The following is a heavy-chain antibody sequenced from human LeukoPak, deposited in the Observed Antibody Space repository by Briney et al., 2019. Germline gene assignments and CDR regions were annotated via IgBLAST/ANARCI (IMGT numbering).Heavy chain of an antibody. CDR3: ATWGYCSGGSCYYFDY. D-gene: IGHD2-15*01. CDR1: GYTLTELS. Sequence: GASVKVSCKVSGYTLTELSMHWVRQAPGKGLEWMGGFDPEDGETIYAQKFQGRVTMTEDTSTDTAYMELSSLRSEDTAVYYCATWGYCSGGSCYYFDYWGQGTLVTVSS. CDR2: FDPEDGET. J-gene: IGHJ4*02. V-gene: IGHV1-24*01.